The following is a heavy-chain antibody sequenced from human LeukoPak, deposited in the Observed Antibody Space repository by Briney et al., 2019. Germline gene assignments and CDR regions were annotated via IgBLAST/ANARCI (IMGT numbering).Heavy chain of an antibody. CDR2: IIPIFGTA. V-gene: IGHV1-69*13. D-gene: IGHD3-22*01. Sequence: SVKVSCKASGGTFSSYAISWVRQAPGQGLEWMGGIIPIFGTANYAQKFQGRVTITADESTSTAYMELSSQRSEDTAVYYCARVDDSSGYSINDYWGQGTLVTVSS. CDR3: ARVDDSSGYSINDY. CDR1: GGTFSSYA. J-gene: IGHJ4*02.